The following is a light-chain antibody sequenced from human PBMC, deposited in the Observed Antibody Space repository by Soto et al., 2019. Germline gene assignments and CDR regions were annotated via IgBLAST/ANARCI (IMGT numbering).Light chain of an antibody. V-gene: IGKV1-8*01. CDR1: QGISSY. CDR3: QQYLSYPYT. Sequence: AIRMTQSPSSFSASTGDRATITCRASQGISSYLAWYQQKPGKAPKLLIYAAATLQRGAPSRFSASGSGTDFTLTISRLTSEDFATYYCQQYLSYPYTFGKGPKLEI. CDR2: AAA. J-gene: IGKJ2*01.